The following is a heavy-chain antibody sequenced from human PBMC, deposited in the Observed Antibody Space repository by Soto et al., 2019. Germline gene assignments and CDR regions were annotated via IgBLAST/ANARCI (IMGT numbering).Heavy chain of an antibody. CDR2: ISAYNGNT. Sequence: ASVKVSCKASGYTFTSYGISWVRQAPGQGLEWMGWISAYNGNTNYAQKLQGRVTMTTDTSTSTADMELRSLRSDDTAVYTCARAASSIAARLLDYWGQGTLVTVSS. CDR1: GYTFTSYG. CDR3: ARAASSIAARLLDY. J-gene: IGHJ4*02. D-gene: IGHD6-6*01. V-gene: IGHV1-18*01.